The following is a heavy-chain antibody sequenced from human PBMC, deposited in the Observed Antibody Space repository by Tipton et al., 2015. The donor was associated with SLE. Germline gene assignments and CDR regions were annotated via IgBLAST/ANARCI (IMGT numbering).Heavy chain of an antibody. CDR2: INHSGST. D-gene: IGHD5-18*01. CDR3: ARGPVDTAIRPTHPDY. J-gene: IGHJ4*02. Sequence: TLSLTCAVYGGSFSGYYWSWIRQPPGKGLEWIGEINHSGSTNYNPSLKSRVTISVDTSKNQFSLKLSSVTAADTAVYYCARGPVDTAIRPTHPDYWGQGTLVTVSS. V-gene: IGHV4-34*01. CDR1: GGSFSGYY.